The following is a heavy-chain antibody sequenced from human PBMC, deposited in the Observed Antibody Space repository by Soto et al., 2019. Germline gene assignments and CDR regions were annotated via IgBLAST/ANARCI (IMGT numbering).Heavy chain of an antibody. CDR2: INSDGSST. Sequence: GGSLRLSCAASGFTFSSYWMHWVRQAPGKGLVWVSRINSDGSSTSYADSVKGRFTISRDNAKNTLYLQMNSLRAEDTAVYYCARETPYLQDIDYWGQGTLVTVSS. V-gene: IGHV3-74*01. CDR3: ARETPYLQDIDY. D-gene: IGHD4-4*01. CDR1: GFTFSSYW. J-gene: IGHJ4*02.